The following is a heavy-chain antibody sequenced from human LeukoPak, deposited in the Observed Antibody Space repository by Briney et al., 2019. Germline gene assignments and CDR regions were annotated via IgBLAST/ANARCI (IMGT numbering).Heavy chain of an antibody. J-gene: IGHJ4*02. Sequence: TGGSLRLSCAASGITVSTNFMSWVRQAPGKGLEWVSMIYADGTTHYTDSVKGRFTISRDNSKSTLNLQMISLRAEDTAVYYCARGARYSSGWFPFEDRKNDYWGQGTLVTVSS. V-gene: IGHV3-53*01. CDR1: GITVSTNF. CDR2: IYADGTT. D-gene: IGHD6-19*01. CDR3: ARGARYSSGWFPFEDRKNDY.